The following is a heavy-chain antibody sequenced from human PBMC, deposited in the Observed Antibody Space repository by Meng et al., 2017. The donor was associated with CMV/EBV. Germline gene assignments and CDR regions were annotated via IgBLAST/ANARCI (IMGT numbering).Heavy chain of an antibody. J-gene: IGHJ4*02. V-gene: IGHV1-2*02. Sequence: ASVTVSCKASGYTFTGYYMHWVRQAPGQGLEWMGWINSNSGGTNYAQKFQGRVTMTRDTSISTAYMELSRLRSDDTTVYYCARGNTINGGCYFYYFDYWGQGTLVTVSS. CDR3: ARGNTINGGCYFYYFDY. CDR2: INSNSGGT. D-gene: IGHD1-26*01. CDR1: GYTFTGYY.